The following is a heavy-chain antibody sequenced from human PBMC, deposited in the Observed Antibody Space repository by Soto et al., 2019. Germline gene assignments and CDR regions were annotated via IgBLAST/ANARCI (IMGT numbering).Heavy chain of an antibody. Sequence: QVQLQESGPGLVKPSQTLSLTCTVSGGSISSGGYYWSWIRQHPGKGLEWIGYIYYSGSTYYNPSLKSRVTISVDTSKNQFSLKLSSVTAADTAVYYCARSYDFWSGYPNWFDPWGQGTLVTVSS. CDR2: IYYSGST. CDR3: ARSYDFWSGYPNWFDP. V-gene: IGHV4-31*03. J-gene: IGHJ5*02. D-gene: IGHD3-3*01. CDR1: GGSISSGGYY.